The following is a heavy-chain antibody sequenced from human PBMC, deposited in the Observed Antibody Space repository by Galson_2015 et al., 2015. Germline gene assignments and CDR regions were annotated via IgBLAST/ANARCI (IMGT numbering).Heavy chain of an antibody. CDR2: IYYSGST. CDR3: ARRGVVRTTVTYNWFDP. V-gene: IGHV4-39*07. CDR1: GGSISSSSYY. D-gene: IGHD4-11*01. Sequence: ETLSLTCTVSGGSISSSSYYWGWIRQPPGKGLEWIGSIYYSGSTYYNPSLKSRVTISVDTSKNQFSLKLSSVTAADTAVYYCARRGVVRTTVTYNWFDPWGQGTLVTVSS. J-gene: IGHJ5*02.